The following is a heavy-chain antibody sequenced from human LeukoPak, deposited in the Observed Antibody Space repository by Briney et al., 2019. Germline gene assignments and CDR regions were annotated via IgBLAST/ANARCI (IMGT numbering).Heavy chain of an antibody. CDR2: INNDGIRT. CDR1: GFTLSSYW. Sequence: GGSLRLSCAVSGFTLSSYWMHWVRQAPGKGLVWVSRINNDGIRTSYADSVKGRFTISRDNAKNTLYPQMNSLRDEDTAVYYCARSAGTGYFDLWGRGTRVTVSS. D-gene: IGHD6-13*01. CDR3: ARSAGTGYFDL. V-gene: IGHV3-74*01. J-gene: IGHJ2*01.